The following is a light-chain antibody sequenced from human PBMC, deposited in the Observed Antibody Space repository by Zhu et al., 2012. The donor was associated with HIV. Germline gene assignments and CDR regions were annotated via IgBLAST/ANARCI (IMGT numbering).Light chain of an antibody. Sequence: EIVLTQSPGTLSLSPGERATLSCRASQSVSSSYLAWYQQKRGQAPRLLLYGASTRASGIPARFTGSGSGTEFTLTITSMQSEDFATYYCQQYNTWPYTFGQGTKLEIK. CDR3: QQYNTWPYT. J-gene: IGKJ2*01. CDR1: QSVSSSY. V-gene: IGKV3-15*01. CDR2: GAS.